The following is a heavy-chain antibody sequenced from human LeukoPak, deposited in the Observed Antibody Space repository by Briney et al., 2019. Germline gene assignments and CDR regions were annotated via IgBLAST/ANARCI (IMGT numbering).Heavy chain of an antibody. D-gene: IGHD2-2*03. V-gene: IGHV3-23*01. CDR1: GFTLSSYA. CDR3: AKHGYCSGISCFFDF. CDR2: ISGSGPYT. J-gene: IGHJ4*02. Sequence: PGGSLRLSCAASGFTLSSYAMSWVRQAPGKGLEWVSGISGSGPYTFYTDSVKGRFTISRDSSKNTLYLQMNSLRAEDTALYYCAKHGYCSGISCFFDFWGQGTLVTVSS.